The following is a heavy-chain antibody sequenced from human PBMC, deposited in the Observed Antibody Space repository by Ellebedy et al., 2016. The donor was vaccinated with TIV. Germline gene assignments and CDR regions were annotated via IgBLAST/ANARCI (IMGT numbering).Heavy chain of an antibody. CDR2: ISANNGDT. J-gene: IGHJ4*02. CDR1: GYTFTNSF. Sequence: AASVKVSCKTSGYTFTNSFMHWVRQAPGQGLEWMGWISANNGDTNYAQKFQGRVTMTTDTSTTTVYMELRSLRSDDTAVYYCARDWSGHWGQGTLVTVSS. V-gene: IGHV1-18*04. CDR3: ARDWSGH. D-gene: IGHD3-3*01.